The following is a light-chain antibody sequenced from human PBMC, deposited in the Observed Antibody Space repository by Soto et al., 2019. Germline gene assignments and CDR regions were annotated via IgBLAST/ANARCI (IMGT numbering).Light chain of an antibody. CDR2: GAS. V-gene: IGKV3-20*01. Sequence: EIVLTQSPGTLSLSPGERATLSCRASQRVASNLAWYQQKPGQAPRLLIYGASTRATGIPARFSGSGSGTDFTLTISRLEPEDFAVYYCQQYGTSRTFGQGTKVDIK. CDR1: QRVASN. CDR3: QQYGTSRT. J-gene: IGKJ1*01.